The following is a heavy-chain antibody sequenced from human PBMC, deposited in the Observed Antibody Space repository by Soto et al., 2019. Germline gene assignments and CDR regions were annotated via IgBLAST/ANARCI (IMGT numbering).Heavy chain of an antibody. Sequence: QLQLQESGPGRVKPSETLSLTCSVSGVYISNTSYYWGWIRQPPGKGLEWVGTIYFSGSTFYNPSLKSRVTISIDTSKNQFSLRLSSVTAADTAVYYCARHGSYWGQGTLVTVSS. CDR3: ARHGSY. J-gene: IGHJ4*02. CDR1: GVYISNTSYY. CDR2: IYFSGST. V-gene: IGHV4-39*01.